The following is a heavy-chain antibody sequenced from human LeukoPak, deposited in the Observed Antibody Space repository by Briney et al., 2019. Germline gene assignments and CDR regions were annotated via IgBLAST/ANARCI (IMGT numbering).Heavy chain of an antibody. CDR1: GGSISSGGYS. D-gene: IGHD3-22*01. CDR2: IYYSGST. Sequence: SETLSLTCAASGGSISSGGYSWSWIRQPPGKGLEWIGYIYYSGSTYYNPSLKSRVTISVDTSKNQFSLKLSSVTAADTAVYYCARGLNNYYYDSSGYLFDYWGQGTLVTVSS. V-gene: IGHV4-30-4*07. J-gene: IGHJ4*02. CDR3: ARGLNNYYYDSSGYLFDY.